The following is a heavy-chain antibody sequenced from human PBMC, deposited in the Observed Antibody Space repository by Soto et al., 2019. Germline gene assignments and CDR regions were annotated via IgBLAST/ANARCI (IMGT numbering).Heavy chain of an antibody. Sequence: KVGNKSRGCSFRANSISCDRQVPGQGLEWKGGTSTETGPGNHEKTFQNRRTAIADKSTSTVYMELTNLSSEDTTVTYCARRDSSGLYRFFDSWGQGTLVTVSS. CDR2: TSTETGPG. V-gene: IGHV1-69*06. CDR1: GCSFRANS. CDR3: ARRDSSGLYRFFDS. D-gene: IGHD5-18*01. J-gene: IGHJ4*03.